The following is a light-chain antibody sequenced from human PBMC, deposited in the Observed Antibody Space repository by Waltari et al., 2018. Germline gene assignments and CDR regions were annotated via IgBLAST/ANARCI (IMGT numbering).Light chain of an antibody. V-gene: IGKV4-1*01. CDR1: QSVLYSSNNKYY. J-gene: IGKJ2*01. Sequence: DIVMTQSPDSLAVSLGERATVNCKSSQSVLYSSNNKYYLAWYQQKPGQPPELLIYWASTRESGVPDRFSGSGSGTDFTLTISSLQAEDVAVYYCQQYYDTPYTFGQGTKLEIK. CDR3: QQYYDTPYT. CDR2: WAS.